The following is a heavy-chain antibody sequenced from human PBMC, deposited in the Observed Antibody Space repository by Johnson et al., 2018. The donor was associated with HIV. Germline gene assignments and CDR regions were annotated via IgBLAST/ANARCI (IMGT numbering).Heavy chain of an antibody. V-gene: IGHV3-30-3*01. CDR3: ARGPITIFGVVTTGDAFDI. CDR2: ISYDGSNK. J-gene: IGHJ3*02. CDR1: GFTFSSYA. D-gene: IGHD3-3*01. Sequence: QVQLVESGGGVVQPGRSLRLSCAASGFTFSSYAMHWVRQAPGKGLEWVAVISYDGSNKYYADSVKGRFTISRDNSKNTLYLQMNSLRAEETAVDYCARGPITIFGVVTTGDAFDIWGQGTMVTVSS.